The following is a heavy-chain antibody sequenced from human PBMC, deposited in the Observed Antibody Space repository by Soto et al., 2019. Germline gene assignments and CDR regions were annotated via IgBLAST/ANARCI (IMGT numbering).Heavy chain of an antibody. CDR1: GGTFSSYA. J-gene: IGHJ6*02. Sequence: QVQLVQSGAEVKKPGSSVKVSCKASGGTFSSYAISWVRQAPGQGLEWMGGIIPIFGTANYAQKFQGRVNITADESTSTAYMELSSLRSEDTAVYYCARDYLRGTTFSYYYGMDVWGQGTTVTVSS. V-gene: IGHV1-69*01. CDR2: IIPIFGTA. CDR3: ARDYLRGTTFSYYYGMDV. D-gene: IGHD3-16*01.